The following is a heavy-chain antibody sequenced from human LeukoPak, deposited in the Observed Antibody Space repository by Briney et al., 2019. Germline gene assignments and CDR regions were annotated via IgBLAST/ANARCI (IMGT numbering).Heavy chain of an antibody. D-gene: IGHD6-13*01. Sequence: SETLSLTCIVSGNSISNYYWSWIRQPPGKGLEWIGYIYYSGSTNYNPSLKSRVTISVDTSKNQLSLKLSFVTAADTAVYYCASVHNSRTYWFDPWGQGTLVTVSS. CDR1: GNSISNYY. V-gene: IGHV4-59*01. CDR3: ASVHNSRTYWFDP. CDR2: IYYSGST. J-gene: IGHJ5*02.